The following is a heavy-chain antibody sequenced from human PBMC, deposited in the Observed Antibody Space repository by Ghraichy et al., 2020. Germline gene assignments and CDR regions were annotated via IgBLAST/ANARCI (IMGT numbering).Heavy chain of an antibody. J-gene: IGHJ4*02. CDR3: ARDRGPNCLDY. CDR2: IKQDGSEK. D-gene: IGHD1-1*01. V-gene: IGHV3-7*01. Sequence: CADSGFTFSSYWMSWVRQAPGKGLEWVANIKQDGSEKYYVDSVKGRFTISRDNTKSSLYLQMNSLRAEDTAVYYCARDRGPNCLDYWGQGTLVTVSS. CDR1: GFTFSSYW.